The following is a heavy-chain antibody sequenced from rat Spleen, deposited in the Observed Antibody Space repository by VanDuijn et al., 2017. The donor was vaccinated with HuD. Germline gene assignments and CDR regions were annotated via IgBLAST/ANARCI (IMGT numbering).Heavy chain of an antibody. J-gene: IGHJ3*01. CDR3: ARGYYGSNPDNWFAY. V-gene: IGHV5-29*01. CDR1: GFTFNNYW. CDR2: IIYDGSST. D-gene: IGHD1-7*01. Sequence: EVQLVESDGDLVQPGRSLKLSCVASGFTFNNYWMTWIRQAPTKGLEWVATIIYDGSSTFYRDSVKGRFTISRDNAKSTLYLQMDSLRSEDSATYYCARGYYGSNPDNWFAYWGQGTLVTVSS.